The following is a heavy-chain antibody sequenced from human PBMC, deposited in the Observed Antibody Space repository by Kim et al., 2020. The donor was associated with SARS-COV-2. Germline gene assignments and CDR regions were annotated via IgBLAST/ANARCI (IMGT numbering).Heavy chain of an antibody. CDR2: IYYSGST. D-gene: IGHD3-22*01. CDR1: GGSISSSSYY. V-gene: IGHV4-39*01. Sequence: SETLSLTCTVSGGSISSSSYYWGWIRQPPGKGLEWIGSIYYSGSTYYNPSLKSRVTISVDTSKNQFSLKLSSVTAADTAVYYCARHFNYYDSICFDYWGQGTLVTVSS. J-gene: IGHJ4*02. CDR3: ARHFNYYDSICFDY.